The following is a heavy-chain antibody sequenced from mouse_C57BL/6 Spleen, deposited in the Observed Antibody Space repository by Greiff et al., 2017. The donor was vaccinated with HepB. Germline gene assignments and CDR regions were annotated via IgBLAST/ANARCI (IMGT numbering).Heavy chain of an antibody. D-gene: IGHD1-1*01. J-gene: IGHJ4*01. Sequence: EVKLVESGGGLVQPGGSLKLSCAASGFNFSDYYMYWVRQTPEKRLEWVAYISNGGGSTYYPDTVKGRFTISRDNAKNTLYLQMSRLKSEDTAMYYCARQNYGSRGAMDYWGQGTSVTVSS. CDR2: ISNGGGST. V-gene: IGHV5-12*01. CDR3: ARQNYGSRGAMDY. CDR1: GFNFSDYY.